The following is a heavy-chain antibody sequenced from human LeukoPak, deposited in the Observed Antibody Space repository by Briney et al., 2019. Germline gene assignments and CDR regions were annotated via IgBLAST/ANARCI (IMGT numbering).Heavy chain of an antibody. CDR1: GFTFSSYS. CDR3: ARARVYRSSTSCYAGFPDY. J-gene: IGHJ4*02. D-gene: IGHD2-2*01. Sequence: GGSLRLSCAASGFTFSSYSMNWVRQAPGKGLEWVSSISSSSSYIYYADSVKGRFTISRDNAKNSLCLQMNSLRAEDTAVYYCARARVYRSSTSCYAGFPDYWGQGTLVTVSS. V-gene: IGHV3-21*01. CDR2: ISSSSSYI.